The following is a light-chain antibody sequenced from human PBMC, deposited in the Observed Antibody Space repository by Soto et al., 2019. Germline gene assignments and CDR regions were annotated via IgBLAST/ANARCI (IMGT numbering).Light chain of an antibody. CDR3: AAWDDSLNGVV. V-gene: IGLV1-44*01. Sequence: QSVLTQPPSASGTPGQRVTIACSGSSSNIGSTTVKWYQQLPGTAPKLLIYNNNQRPSGVPDRFSGSKSGTSASLAISGLQSEDEADYYCAAWDDSLNGVVFGGGTMVTVL. CDR2: NNN. CDR1: SSNIGSTT. J-gene: IGLJ3*02.